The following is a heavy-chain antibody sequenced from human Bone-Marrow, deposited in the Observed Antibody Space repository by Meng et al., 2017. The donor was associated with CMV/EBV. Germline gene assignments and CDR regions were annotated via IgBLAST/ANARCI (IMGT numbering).Heavy chain of an antibody. Sequence: GGSLRLSCAASGFTFSSYGMSWVRQAPGKGREWVSAISGSGGSTYYADSVKGRFTISRDNSKNTLYLQMNSLRAEDTAVYYCARGGRTTVDYWGQGTLVTVSS. CDR3: ARGGRTTVDY. CDR2: ISGSGGST. CDR1: GFTFSSYG. J-gene: IGHJ4*02. D-gene: IGHD4-17*01. V-gene: IGHV3-23*01.